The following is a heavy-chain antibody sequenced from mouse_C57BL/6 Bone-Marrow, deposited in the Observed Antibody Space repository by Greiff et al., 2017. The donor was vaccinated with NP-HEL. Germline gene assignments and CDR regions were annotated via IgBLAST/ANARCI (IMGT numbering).Heavy chain of an antibody. CDR3: ARVGRYDGYSYFDY. CDR1: GYAFSSSW. Sequence: QVQLQQSGPELVKPGASVKISCKASGYAFSSSWMNWVKQRPGKGLEWIGRIYPGDGDTNYNGKFKGKATLTADKSSSTAYMQISSLTSEDSAVYFCARVGRYDGYSYFDYWGQGTTLTVSS. V-gene: IGHV1-82*01. D-gene: IGHD2-3*01. J-gene: IGHJ2*01. CDR2: IYPGDGDT.